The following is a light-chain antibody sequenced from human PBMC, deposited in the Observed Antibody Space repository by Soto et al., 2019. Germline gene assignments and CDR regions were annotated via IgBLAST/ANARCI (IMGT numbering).Light chain of an antibody. J-gene: IGKJ5*01. CDR3: QQRSSWPS. CDR2: DAS. Sequence: EIVLTQSPGTLSLSPGGRATLSCRASQSVSSSYLAWYQQKPGQAPRLLIYDASNRATGIPARFSGSGSGTDFTLTISSLEPEDFAVYHCQQRSSWPSFGQGTRLEIK. V-gene: IGKV3-11*01. CDR1: QSVSSSY.